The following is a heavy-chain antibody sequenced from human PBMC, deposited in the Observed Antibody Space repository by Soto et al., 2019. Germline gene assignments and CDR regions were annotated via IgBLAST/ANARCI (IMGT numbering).Heavy chain of an antibody. CDR2: IYYSGST. CDR1: GGSISSGGYY. J-gene: IGHJ4*02. V-gene: IGHV4-31*03. Sequence: TLSLSCTVSGGSISSGGYYWSWILQHPGKGLEWIGYIYYSGSTYYNPSLKSRVTISVDTSKNQFSLKLSSVTAADTAVYYCARVIAAANYFDYWGQGTLVTVSS. D-gene: IGHD6-13*01. CDR3: ARVIAAANYFDY.